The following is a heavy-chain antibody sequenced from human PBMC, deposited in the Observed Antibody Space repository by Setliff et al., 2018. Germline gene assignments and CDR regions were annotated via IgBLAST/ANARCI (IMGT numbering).Heavy chain of an antibody. V-gene: IGHV1-45*02. Sequence: ASVKVSCKASGYTFTDRYLHWVRQAPGQALEWMGWITPFNGNTNYAQKFQVRVTITRDRSMSTAYMELSSLRSEDTAMYYCASEPTMVRGVIITSYGMDVWGQGTTVTVSS. CDR1: GYTFTDRY. CDR3: ASEPTMVRGVIITSYGMDV. J-gene: IGHJ6*02. CDR2: ITPFNGNT. D-gene: IGHD3-10*01.